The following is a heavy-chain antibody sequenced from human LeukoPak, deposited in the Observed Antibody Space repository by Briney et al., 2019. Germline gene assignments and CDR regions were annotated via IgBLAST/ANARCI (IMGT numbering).Heavy chain of an antibody. CDR3: ARDDGYDSSGSYGAFDY. Sequence: AGGSLRLSCAASGFTFSSYAMSWVRQAPGKGLEWVSAISGSGDSTYYGDSVKGRFTISRDNAKNSLYLQMNSLRDEDTAVYYCARDDGYDSSGSYGAFDYWGQGTLVTVSS. J-gene: IGHJ4*02. CDR2: ISGSGDST. V-gene: IGHV3-23*01. D-gene: IGHD3-22*01. CDR1: GFTFSSYA.